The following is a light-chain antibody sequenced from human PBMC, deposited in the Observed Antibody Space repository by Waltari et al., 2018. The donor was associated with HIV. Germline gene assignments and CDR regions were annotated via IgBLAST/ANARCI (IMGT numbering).Light chain of an antibody. V-gene: IGKV3-11*01. CDR3: QQRSSWPPT. J-gene: IGKJ1*01. CDR2: DAS. Sequence: EIVFTQSPATLSLSPGERATLYCRASQSVNSFLAWYQQKPGQAPRLLIYDASNRATGIPARFSGSASGTDFTLTISSLETEDFAVYYCQQRSSWPPTFGQGTKVEIK. CDR1: QSVNSF.